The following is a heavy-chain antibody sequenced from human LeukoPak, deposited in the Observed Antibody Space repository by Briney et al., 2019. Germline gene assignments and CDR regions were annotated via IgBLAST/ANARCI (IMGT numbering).Heavy chain of an antibody. CDR3: ARKAQYNGHYPLDY. CDR2: TSDRGDYT. CDR1: GFTFSSYA. D-gene: IGHD1-7*01. V-gene: IGHV3-23*01. Sequence: GGSLRLSCAASGFTFSSYAIHWVRQAPGKGLEWVSGTSDRGDYTYYADSVKGRFTISRDSSKNTLFLQMNSLRAEDTALYFCARKAQYNGHYPLDYWGQGTLVTVSS. J-gene: IGHJ4*02.